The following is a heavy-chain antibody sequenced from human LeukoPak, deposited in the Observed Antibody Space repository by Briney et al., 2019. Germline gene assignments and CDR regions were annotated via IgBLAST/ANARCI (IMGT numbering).Heavy chain of an antibody. CDR1: GGSISSSSYY. CDR3: ASPFYYGGNSGPIDY. J-gene: IGHJ4*02. Sequence: SETLSLTCTVSGGSISSSSYYWGWIRQPPGKGLEWIGSIYYSGSTCYNPSLKSRVTISVDTSKNQFSLKLSSVTAADTAVYYCASPFYYGGNSGPIDYWGQGTLVTVSS. CDR2: IYYSGST. D-gene: IGHD4-23*01. V-gene: IGHV4-39*01.